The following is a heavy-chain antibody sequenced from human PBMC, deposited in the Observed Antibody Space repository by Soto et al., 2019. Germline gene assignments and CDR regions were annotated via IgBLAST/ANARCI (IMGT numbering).Heavy chain of an antibody. CDR1: GFTFSSYA. CDR3: AKDTTTVANTGFDY. Sequence: EVQLLESGGGLVHPGGSLRLSCAASGFTFSSYAMSWVRQAPGKGLEWVSGISGRGDTTYHADSVKGRFTISRDNSKNTLYLQMNSLRAEDTAVYYCAKDTTTVANTGFDYWGQGTLVTVSS. J-gene: IGHJ4*02. D-gene: IGHD5-12*01. CDR2: ISGRGDTT. V-gene: IGHV3-23*01.